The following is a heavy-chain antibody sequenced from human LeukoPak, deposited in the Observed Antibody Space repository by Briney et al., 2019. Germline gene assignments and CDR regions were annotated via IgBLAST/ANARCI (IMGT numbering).Heavy chain of an antibody. CDR1: GVSFSSNC. CDR2: IQTVGGPK. J-gene: IGHJ6*02. Sequence: GGSLTLSCAASGVSFSSNCIHWVRQAPGRGREWVSFIQTVGGPKYYADSVRGRFTISRDNSKKTCSLQMDSLRVEDTATYYCAREASTEIIGGMDVRGQGTTVTVTS. D-gene: IGHD2-8*02. V-gene: IGHV3-30*02. CDR3: AREASTEIIGGMDV.